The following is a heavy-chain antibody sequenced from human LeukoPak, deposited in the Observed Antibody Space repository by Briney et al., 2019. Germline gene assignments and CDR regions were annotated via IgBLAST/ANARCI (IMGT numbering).Heavy chain of an antibody. J-gene: IGHJ5*02. Sequence: GESLKISCKGSGYSFTRYWIGWVRQMPGKGLEWMGIIYPGDSDTRYSPSFQGQVTISADKSISTAYLQWSSLKASDTAMYYCARHISPHCSSTSCPFDPWGQGTLVTVSS. D-gene: IGHD2-2*01. CDR2: IYPGDSDT. CDR3: ARHISPHCSSTSCPFDP. V-gene: IGHV5-51*01. CDR1: GYSFTRYW.